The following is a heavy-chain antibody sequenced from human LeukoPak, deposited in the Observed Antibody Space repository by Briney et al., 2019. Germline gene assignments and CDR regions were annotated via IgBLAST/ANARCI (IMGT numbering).Heavy chain of an antibody. D-gene: IGHD3-16*01. CDR3: AKDRGSTTNYFDY. Sequence: GGSLRLSCAASGFIFSSYAMHWVRQAPGTGPEWVAVMSYDGTNKYYADSVKGRFTISRDNSKNTLYLQMNSLRGEDTAVYFCAKDRGSTTNYFDYWGQGTLVTVSS. CDR1: GFIFSSYA. J-gene: IGHJ4*02. CDR2: MSYDGTNK. V-gene: IGHV3-30-3*01.